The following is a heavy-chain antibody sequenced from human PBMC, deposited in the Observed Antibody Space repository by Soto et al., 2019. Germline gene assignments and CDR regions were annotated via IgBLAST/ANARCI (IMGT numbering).Heavy chain of an antibody. CDR1: GYTFTGYY. Sequence: ASVKVSFKASGYTFTGYYMHWVRQAPGQGLEWMGWINPNSGGTNYAQKFQGRVTMTRDTSISTAYMELSRLRSDDTAVYYCASHYSSSSLGLDQNYYYYYGMDVWGQGTTVTVSS. CDR2: INPNSGGT. D-gene: IGHD6-6*01. V-gene: IGHV1-2*02. J-gene: IGHJ6*02. CDR3: ASHYSSSSLGLDQNYYYYYGMDV.